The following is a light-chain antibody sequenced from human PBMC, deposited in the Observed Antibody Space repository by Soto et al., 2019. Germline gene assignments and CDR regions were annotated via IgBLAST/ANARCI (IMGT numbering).Light chain of an antibody. CDR3: QQRSSWPLT. V-gene: IGKV3-11*01. CDR1: KSVSSS. J-gene: IGKJ4*01. Sequence: EIVLTQSPATLSLSPGETATLSFRASKSVSSSLAWYQQKPGQTPRLLIYDASNRATGIPARFSGSGSGTDFTLTVSSLEPEDFAVYYCQQRSSWPLTFGGGTKVEI. CDR2: DAS.